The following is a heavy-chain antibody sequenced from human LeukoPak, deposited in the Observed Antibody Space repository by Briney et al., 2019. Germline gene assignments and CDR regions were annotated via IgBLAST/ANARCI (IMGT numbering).Heavy chain of an antibody. V-gene: IGHV4-34*01. Sequence: PSETLSLTCAVYGGSFSGYYWSWIRQPPGKGLEWIGEINHSGSTNYNPSLKSRVTISVDTSKNQFSLKLSSVTAADTAVYYCARARRATVVNWFDPWGQGTLVTVSS. J-gene: IGHJ5*02. CDR3: ARARRATVVNWFDP. CDR1: GGSFSGYY. CDR2: INHSGST. D-gene: IGHD4-23*01.